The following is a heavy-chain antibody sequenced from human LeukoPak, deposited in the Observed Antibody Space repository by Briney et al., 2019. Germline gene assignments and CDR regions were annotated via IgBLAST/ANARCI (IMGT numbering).Heavy chain of an antibody. J-gene: IGHJ3*02. CDR3: ATTLFKYYYDSSGWDAFDI. Sequence: PSETLSLTCAVYGGSFSGYYWSWIRQPPGKGLEWIGEINHSGSTNYNPSLKSRVTISVDTSKNQFSLKLSSVTAADTAVYYCATTLFKYYYDSSGWDAFDIWGQGTMVTVSS. D-gene: IGHD3-22*01. V-gene: IGHV4-34*01. CDR2: INHSGST. CDR1: GGSFSGYY.